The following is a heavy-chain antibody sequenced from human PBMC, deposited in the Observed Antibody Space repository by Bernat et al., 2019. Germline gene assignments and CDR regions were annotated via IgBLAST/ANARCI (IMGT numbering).Heavy chain of an antibody. D-gene: IGHD3-22*01. CDR1: GYTFTSYY. Sequence: VHLVQSGAEVKKPGASVKVSCKASGYTFTSYYMHWVRQAPGQGLEWMGIINPSGGSTSYAQKFQGRVTMTRDTSTSTVYMELSSLRSEDTAVYYCARDPSDYDSSGSPLYYWGQGTLVTVSS. V-gene: IGHV1-46*01. CDR2: INPSGGST. CDR3: ARDPSDYDSSGSPLYY. J-gene: IGHJ4*02.